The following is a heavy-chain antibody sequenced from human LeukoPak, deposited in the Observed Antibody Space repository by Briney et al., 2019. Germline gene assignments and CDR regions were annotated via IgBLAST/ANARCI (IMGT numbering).Heavy chain of an antibody. D-gene: IGHD2-15*01. CDR2: ISDSGGST. CDR1: GFPIRSYA. V-gene: IGHV3-64D*09. Sequence: GGSLRLSCSASGFPIRSYARHWVRQAPGKGLEYVSAISDSGGSTYYADSVKGRFTISRDNSKNTLYLQMSSLRAEDTAVYFCVRGYSFGPYGVDVWDQGKAVIVSS. CDR3: VRGYSFGPYGVDV. J-gene: IGHJ6*02.